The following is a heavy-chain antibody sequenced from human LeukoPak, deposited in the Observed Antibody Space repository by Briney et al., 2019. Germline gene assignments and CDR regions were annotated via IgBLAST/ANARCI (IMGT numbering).Heavy chain of an antibody. CDR2: IYYSGST. V-gene: IGHV4-59*01. J-gene: IGHJ4*02. Sequence: SETLSLTCTVSGGSISSYYWSWIRQPPGKGLEWIGYIYYSGSTNYNPSLKSRVTISVDTSKNQLSLKLSSVTAADTAVYYCARVSIAARPFTFDYWGQGTLVTVSS. D-gene: IGHD6-6*01. CDR3: ARVSIAARPFTFDY. CDR1: GGSISSYY.